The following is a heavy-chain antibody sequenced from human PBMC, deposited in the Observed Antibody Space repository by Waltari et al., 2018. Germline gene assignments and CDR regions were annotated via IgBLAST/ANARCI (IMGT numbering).Heavy chain of an antibody. CDR3: AILPVGLRYFDWPHAFDI. Sequence: EVQLVQSGAEVKKPGESLKISCKGSGYSFTSYWIGWVRQMPGKGLEWMGIIYTGDSDTRYSPSFQGQVTISADKAISTAYLQWSSLKASDTAMYYCAILPVGLRYFDWPHAFDIWGQGTMVTVSS. CDR1: GYSFTSYW. V-gene: IGHV5-51*03. CDR2: IYTGDSDT. D-gene: IGHD3-9*01. J-gene: IGHJ3*02.